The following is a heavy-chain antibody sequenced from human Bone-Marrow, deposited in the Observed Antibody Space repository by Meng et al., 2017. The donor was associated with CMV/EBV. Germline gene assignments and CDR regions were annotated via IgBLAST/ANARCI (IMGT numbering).Heavy chain of an antibody. CDR3: ARVRDGYNYDY. D-gene: IGHD5-24*01. CDR1: GGSVSSGSYY. CDR2: INHSGST. J-gene: IGHJ4*02. V-gene: IGHV4-61*01. Sequence: GSLRLSCTVSGGSVSSGSYYWSWIRQPPGKGLEWIGEINHSGSTNYNPSLKSRVTISVDTSKNQFSLKLSSVTAADTAVYYCARVRDGYNYDYWGQGTLVTVSS.